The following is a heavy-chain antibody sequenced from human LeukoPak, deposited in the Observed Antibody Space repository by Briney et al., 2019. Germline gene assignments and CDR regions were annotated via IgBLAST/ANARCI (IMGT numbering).Heavy chain of an antibody. D-gene: IGHD3-10*01. V-gene: IGHV3-74*03. Sequence: PGGSLRLSCAASGFTFSTTWMHWVRQAPGKGLVWVSHINSDGSSTTYTDSVKGRFTISRDNAKNTVYLQMNSLRAEDTAVYYCAREVWLAVGSGTGYYYYMDVWGKGTTVTVSS. CDR2: INSDGSST. J-gene: IGHJ6*03. CDR3: AREVWLAVGSGTGYYYYMDV. CDR1: GFTFSTTW.